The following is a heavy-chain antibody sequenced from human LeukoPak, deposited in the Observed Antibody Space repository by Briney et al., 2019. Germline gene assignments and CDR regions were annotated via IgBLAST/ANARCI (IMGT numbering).Heavy chain of an antibody. Sequence: PGGSLRLSCAASGFTGFTFSSYWMHWVRQAPGKGLVWVSRISSDGSSTSYADFVKGRFTISRDNAKNTLYLQMNSLRAEDTAVYYCIRDSGSSEYYFDYWGQGTLVTVSS. CDR1: GFTGFTFSSYW. J-gene: IGHJ4*02. CDR2: ISSDGSST. V-gene: IGHV3-74*01. D-gene: IGHD1-26*01. CDR3: IRDSGSSEYYFDY.